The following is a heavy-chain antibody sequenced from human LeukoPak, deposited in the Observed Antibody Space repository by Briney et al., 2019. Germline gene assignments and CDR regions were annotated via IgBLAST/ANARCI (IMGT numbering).Heavy chain of an antibody. J-gene: IGHJ4*02. D-gene: IGHD5-24*01. CDR3: ASRWLQLRGGFDY. CDR2: IYHSGST. CDR1: GYSISSGYY. V-gene: IGHV4-38-2*02. Sequence: SETLSLTCTVSGYSISSGYYWGWIRQPPGKGLEWIGSIYHSGSTYYNPSLKSRVTISVDTSKNQFSLKLSSVTAADTAVYYCASRWLQLRGGFDYWGQGTLVTVSS.